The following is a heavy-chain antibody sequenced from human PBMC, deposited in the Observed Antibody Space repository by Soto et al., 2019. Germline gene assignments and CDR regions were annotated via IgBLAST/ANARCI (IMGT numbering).Heavy chain of an antibody. Sequence: VQLVESGGGLVQPGGSLRLSCAASGFAFGSYWMHWVRQAPGKGLVWVSRISQDGAIATQADSVKGRFTISRDNATNTLVLHMYILRAEDTAVDYCLSVHRHWNEFADQWGQGTLVPVSS. V-gene: IGHV3-74*01. CDR2: ISQDGAIA. CDR3: LSVHRHWNEFADQ. J-gene: IGHJ4*02. D-gene: IGHD1-1*01. CDR1: GFAFGSYW.